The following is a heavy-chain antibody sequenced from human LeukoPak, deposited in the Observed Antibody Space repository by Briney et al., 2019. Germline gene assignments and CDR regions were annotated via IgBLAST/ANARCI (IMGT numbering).Heavy chain of an antibody. CDR3: AKEWAAMVTYYFDY. Sequence: GGSLRLSCAASGFTFSSYGMHWVRQAPGKGLEWVVVISYDGSNKYYADSVKGRFTITRDNSENTLYLQMNSLRAEDTAVYYCAKEWAAMVTYYFDYWGQGTLVTVSS. CDR2: ISYDGSNK. CDR1: GFTFSSYG. V-gene: IGHV3-30*18. J-gene: IGHJ4*02. D-gene: IGHD5-18*01.